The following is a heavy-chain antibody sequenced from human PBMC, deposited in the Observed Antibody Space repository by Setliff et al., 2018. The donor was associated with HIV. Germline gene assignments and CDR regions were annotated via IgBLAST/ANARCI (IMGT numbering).Heavy chain of an antibody. D-gene: IGHD3-16*02. CDR2: IIPIFGTA. CDR3: ARDLYDYVWGSYRPPLTVDY. Sequence: GASVKVSCKASGGTFSSYAISWVRQAPGQGLEWMGGIIPIFGTANYAQKFQGRVTITTDESTSTAYMELSSLSSEDTAVYYCARDLYDYVWGSYRPPLTVDYWGQGTRVTVST. CDR1: GGTFSSYA. V-gene: IGHV1-69*05. J-gene: IGHJ4*02.